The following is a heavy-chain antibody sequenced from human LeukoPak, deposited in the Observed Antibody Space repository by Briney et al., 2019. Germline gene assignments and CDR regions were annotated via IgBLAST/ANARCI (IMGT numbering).Heavy chain of an antibody. V-gene: IGHV4-59*01. D-gene: IGHD3-10*01. CDR1: DDSITIYY. CDR2: IDHTGIT. J-gene: IGHJ5*02. Sequence: SETLSLTCTVSDDSITIYYWSWIRQPPGKGLEWIGYIDHTGITNYNPSLNSRVTISRDTSKNHFSLELSSATAADTAVYFCARSPHIWFAERGWFDPWGQGTLVTVSS. CDR3: ARSPHIWFAERGWFDP.